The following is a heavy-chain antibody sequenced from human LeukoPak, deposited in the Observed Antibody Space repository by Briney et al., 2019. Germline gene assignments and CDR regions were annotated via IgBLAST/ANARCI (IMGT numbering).Heavy chain of an antibody. D-gene: IGHD2-2*02. V-gene: IGHV3-11*04. J-gene: IGHJ3*02. CDR3: ARGGTIRGGAFDI. CDR1: GFTFSDYY. Sequence: PGGSLRLSCAASGFTFSDYYMSWIRQAPGTGLEWVSYISSSGSAIYYADSVKGRFTISWDNARNSLFLQMSGLRAEDTAVYYCARGGTIRGGAFDIWGQGTMVTVSS. CDR2: ISSSGSAI.